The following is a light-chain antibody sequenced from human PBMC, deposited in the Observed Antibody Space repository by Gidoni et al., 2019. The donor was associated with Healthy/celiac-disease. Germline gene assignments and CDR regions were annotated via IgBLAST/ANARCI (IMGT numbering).Light chain of an antibody. CDR1: QSLLHSNVYNY. CDR3: MQALQTPLT. V-gene: IGKV2-28*01. Sequence: DIVMTHSPLSLPVTPGEPAAISCRSSQSLLHSNVYNYLDWYLQKPGQSPQLLIYLGSNRASGVPDRFSGSGSGTDFTLKISRVEAEDVGVYYCMQALQTPLTFGGGTKVEIK. CDR2: LGS. J-gene: IGKJ4*01.